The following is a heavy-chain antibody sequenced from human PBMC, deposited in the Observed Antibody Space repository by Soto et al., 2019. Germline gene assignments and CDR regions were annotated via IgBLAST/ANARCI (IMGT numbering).Heavy chain of an antibody. V-gene: IGHV1-8*01. Sequence: QVQLVQSGAEVKKPGASVKVSCKASGYTFTSYDINWVRQATGQGLEWMGWMNPNSGNTGYAQKFQGRVTMTRNNSISTDYMELSSLRSEDTAVYYCARRVLRYFDWLRPRSYSYYMDVWGKGTTVTVSS. CDR3: ARRVLRYFDWLRPRSYSYYMDV. J-gene: IGHJ6*03. CDR2: MNPNSGNT. D-gene: IGHD3-9*01. CDR1: GYTFTSYD.